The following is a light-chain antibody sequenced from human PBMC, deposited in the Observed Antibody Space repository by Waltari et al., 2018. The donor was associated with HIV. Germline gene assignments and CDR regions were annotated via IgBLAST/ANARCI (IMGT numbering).Light chain of an antibody. CDR3: CSSSPGTTSCV. CDR1: SSDVGGYNF. CDR2: DVS. J-gene: IGLJ1*01. V-gene: IGLV2-14*03. Sequence: QSALTQPASVSGSPGQSITISCTGTSSDVGGYNFVSWYQQHPGKAPKLMIYDVSNRPPAGVSHLSASYTSSTAAPPTSSLLPADEAAYYYCSSSPGTTSCVFGAGTKITVL.